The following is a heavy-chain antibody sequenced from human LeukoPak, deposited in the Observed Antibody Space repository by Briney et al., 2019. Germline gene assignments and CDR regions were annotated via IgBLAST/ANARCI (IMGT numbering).Heavy chain of an antibody. CDR3: ARGHSYGGYWDYFDY. J-gene: IGHJ4*02. Sequence: SETLSLTRTVSGGSISSSSYYWGWISQPPGKGLGWVGSIYYSGSTYYNPSLKSRVTISVDSSKNQFSLKLSSVTAADTAVYYCARGHSYGGYWDYFDYWGQGTLVTVSS. V-gene: IGHV4-39*01. D-gene: IGHD5-12*01. CDR1: GGSISSSSYY. CDR2: IYYSGST.